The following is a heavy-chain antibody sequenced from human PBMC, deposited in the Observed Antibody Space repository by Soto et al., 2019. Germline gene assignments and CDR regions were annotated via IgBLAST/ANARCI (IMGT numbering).Heavy chain of an antibody. CDR1: GFTFSSNW. D-gene: IGHD2-21*01. V-gene: IGHV3-74*01. CDR3: ARDGEGF. Sequence: GGSLRLSCAASGFTFSSNWMHWVRRVPGRGLVWVARINTDGSATNYVDSVKGRFTVSRDNAKNTLYLQMNSLRVEDTAVYYCARDGEGFCGQGNLVTVSS. CDR2: INTDGSAT. J-gene: IGHJ4*02.